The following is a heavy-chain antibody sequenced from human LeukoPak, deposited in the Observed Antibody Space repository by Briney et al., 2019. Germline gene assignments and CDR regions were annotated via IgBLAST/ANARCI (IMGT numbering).Heavy chain of an antibody. J-gene: IGHJ4*02. D-gene: IGHD2-21*01. Sequence: GGSLSLCCAPSALTVSDNSVTWIRQIPGEGLEWVSAIYYGGSTFYADSVKGRFIISRDTSKNTWTLQMNSLRVEDTAVYYCARIAKDCGGDCFADYWGQGTLVTVSS. CDR2: IYYGGST. CDR1: ALTVSDNS. CDR3: ARIAKDCGGDCFADY. V-gene: IGHV3-66*01.